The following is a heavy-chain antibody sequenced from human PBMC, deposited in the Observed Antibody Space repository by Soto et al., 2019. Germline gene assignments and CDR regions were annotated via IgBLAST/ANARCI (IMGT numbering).Heavy chain of an antibody. Sequence: SETLSLTCTVSGGSISSYYWSWIRQPPGKGLEWIGYIYYSGSTNYNPSLKSRVTISVDTSKNQFSLKLSSVTAADTAVYYCARRHWGVYFDYWGQGTLVTVSS. D-gene: IGHD7-27*01. CDR2: IYYSGST. V-gene: IGHV4-59*01. CDR3: ARRHWGVYFDY. CDR1: GGSISSYY. J-gene: IGHJ4*02.